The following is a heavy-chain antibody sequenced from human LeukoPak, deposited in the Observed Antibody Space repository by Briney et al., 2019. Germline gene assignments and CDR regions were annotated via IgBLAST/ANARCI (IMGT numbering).Heavy chain of an antibody. CDR2: IFHSGST. V-gene: IGHV4-59*01. CDR1: GASISSYY. Sequence: WETLSLTCTVSGASISSYYWSWIRQPPGKGLEWIGYIFHSGSTNYNPSLKSRVTISVDTSKNQFSLKLSSVTAADTAVYYCARGAPGGNDYGDYWGQGTLVPVSS. CDR3: ARGAPGGNDYGDY. J-gene: IGHJ4*02.